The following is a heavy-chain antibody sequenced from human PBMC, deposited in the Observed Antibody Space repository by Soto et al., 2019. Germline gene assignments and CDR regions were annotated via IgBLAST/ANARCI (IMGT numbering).Heavy chain of an antibody. J-gene: IGHJ4*02. Sequence: VGSLRLSCAASGFTFSSYAMSWVSQAPGKGLEWVSAISGSGGSTYYADSVKGRFTISRDNSKNTLYLQMNSLRAEDTAVYYCAKNPPLGYCSGGSCYPGGGAYWGQGTPVTVSS. V-gene: IGHV3-23*01. CDR2: ISGSGGST. CDR1: GFTFSSYA. D-gene: IGHD2-15*01. CDR3: AKNPPLGYCSGGSCYPGGGAY.